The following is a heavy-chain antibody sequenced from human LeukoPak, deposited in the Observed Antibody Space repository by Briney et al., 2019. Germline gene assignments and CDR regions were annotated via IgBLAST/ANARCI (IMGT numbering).Heavy chain of an antibody. V-gene: IGHV3-30*04. CDR2: ISSGGKNK. J-gene: IGHJ4*02. D-gene: IGHD3-10*01. CDR3: TRPKGEEYGLGSFLFLY. Sequence: PGGSLRLSCAVAAPTLNKYAVHWVSQAPGKGLEWVAVISSGGKNKVYADSVRGRFTISRDASKNTVLLQMNSLRPEDTSIYYCTRPKGEEYGLGSFLFLYWGQGALVTVSS. CDR1: APTLNKYA.